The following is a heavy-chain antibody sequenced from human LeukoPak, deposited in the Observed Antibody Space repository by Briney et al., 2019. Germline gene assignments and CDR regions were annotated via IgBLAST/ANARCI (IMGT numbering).Heavy chain of an antibody. J-gene: IGHJ4*02. V-gene: IGHV1-8*03. CDR1: GYTFTSYH. D-gene: IGHD2-21*01. CDR3: ARGLYCGGNCNDS. CDR2: MNPNNGNT. Sequence: GASVKVSCKASGYTFTSYHINWVRQATGQGLEWMGWMNPNNGNTDSAPKFQGRVTITRDTSISTAYMELSSLRSEDTAIYYCARGLYCGGNCNDSWGQGTLVTVSS.